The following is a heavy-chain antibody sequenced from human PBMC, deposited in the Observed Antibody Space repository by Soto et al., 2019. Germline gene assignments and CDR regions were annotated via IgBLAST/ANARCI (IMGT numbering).Heavy chain of an antibody. CDR3: ARSPDSSGYYPRWYYYGMDV. J-gene: IGHJ6*02. V-gene: IGHV4-4*02. Sequence: SETLSLTCAVAGGSISSSNWWSWVRQPPGKGLEWIGEIYHSGSTNYNPSLKSRVTISVDKSKNQFSLKLGSVTAADTAVYYCARSPDSSGYYPRWYYYGMDVWGQGTTVTVSS. D-gene: IGHD3-22*01. CDR2: IYHSGST. CDR1: GGSISSSNW.